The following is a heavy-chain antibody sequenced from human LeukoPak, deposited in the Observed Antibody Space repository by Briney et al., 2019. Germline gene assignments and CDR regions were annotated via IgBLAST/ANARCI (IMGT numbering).Heavy chain of an antibody. V-gene: IGHV4-39*07. D-gene: IGHD3-9*01. J-gene: IGHJ5*02. CDR2: IYYSGST. Sequence: SETLSLTCTVSGGSISSSSYYWDWIRQPPGKGLEWIGNIYYSGSTYYNPSLKSRVTISVDTSKNQFSLKLSSVTAADTAVYYCATLTGYSSESWFDPWGQGILVTVSS. CDR3: ATLTGYSSESWFDP. CDR1: GGSISSSSYY.